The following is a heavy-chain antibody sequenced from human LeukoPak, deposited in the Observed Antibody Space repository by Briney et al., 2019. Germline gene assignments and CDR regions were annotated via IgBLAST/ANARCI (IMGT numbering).Heavy chain of an antibody. CDR2: ISSNGGST. V-gene: IGHV3-64*01. CDR3: AKAPYFDWLLSYFDY. CDR1: GFTFSSYA. Sequence: GGSLRLSCAASGFTFSSYAMHWVRQAPGKGLEYVSAISSNGGSTYYANSVKGRFTISRDNSKNTLYLQMNSLRAEDTAVYYCAKAPYFDWLLSYFDYWGQGTLVTVSS. D-gene: IGHD3-9*01. J-gene: IGHJ4*02.